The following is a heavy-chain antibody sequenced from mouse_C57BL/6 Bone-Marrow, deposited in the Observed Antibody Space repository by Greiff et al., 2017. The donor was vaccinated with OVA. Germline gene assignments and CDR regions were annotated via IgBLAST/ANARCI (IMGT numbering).Heavy chain of an antibody. D-gene: IGHD2-2*01. Sequence: QVQLQQSGAELAKPGASVKLSCKASGYTFTSYWMHWVKQRPGQGLEWIGYINPSSGYTKYNQKFKDKATLTAEKSSSTAYMQLSSLTYEDSAVYYCAGYEAYWGQGTLVTVSA. CDR3: AGYEAY. CDR1: GYTFTSYW. CDR2: INPSSGYT. J-gene: IGHJ3*01. V-gene: IGHV1-7*01.